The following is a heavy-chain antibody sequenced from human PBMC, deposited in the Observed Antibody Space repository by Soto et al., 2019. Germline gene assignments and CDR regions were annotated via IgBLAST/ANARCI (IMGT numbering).Heavy chain of an antibody. Sequence: QVQLVQSGAEVKKPGSSVKVSCKASGVTFSSYAISWVRQAPGQGLEWMGGIITIFGTANYEQKFQGRVTITADKSTSTAYRELSSLRSEDTAVYYCASPSGYCSSTSCYKANYYYGMDVWGQGTTVTVSS. CDR2: IITIFGTA. D-gene: IGHD2-2*02. J-gene: IGHJ6*02. CDR1: GVTFSSYA. CDR3: ASPSGYCSSTSCYKANYYYGMDV. V-gene: IGHV1-69*06.